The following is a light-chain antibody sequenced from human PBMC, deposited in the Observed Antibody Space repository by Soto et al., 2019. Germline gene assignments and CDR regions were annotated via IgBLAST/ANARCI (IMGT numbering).Light chain of an antibody. Sequence: DIVVTQSPLSLTVTPGEPASISCRSSQSLLYSNGYNYLDWYLQKPGQSPQLLIYLGFNRASGVPDRFSGSGSGTDFILKISRVEAEDVGVYYCMQALELRTFGQGTRLEIK. CDR2: LGF. V-gene: IGKV2-28*01. CDR1: QSLLYSNGYNY. CDR3: MQALELRT. J-gene: IGKJ5*01.